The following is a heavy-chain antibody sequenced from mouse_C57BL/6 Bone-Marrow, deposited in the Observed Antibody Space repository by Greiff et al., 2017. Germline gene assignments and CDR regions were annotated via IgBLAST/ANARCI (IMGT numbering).Heavy chain of an antibody. D-gene: IGHD1-1*01. Sequence: QVQLQQPGAELVRPGSSVKLSCKASGYTFTSYWMHWVKQRPIQGLEWIGNIDPSDSETNYNQKFKDKATLTVDKSSSTAYMQLSSLTSEDSAVYYCAKGYYYGSSYGYYAMDYWGQGTSVTVSS. J-gene: IGHJ4*01. CDR2: IDPSDSET. V-gene: IGHV1-52*01. CDR3: AKGYYYGSSYGYYAMDY. CDR1: GYTFTSYW.